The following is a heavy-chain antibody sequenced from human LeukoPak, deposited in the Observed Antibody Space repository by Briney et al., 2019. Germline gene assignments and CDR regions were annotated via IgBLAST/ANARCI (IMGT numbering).Heavy chain of an antibody. CDR2: ISGSGGST. CDR1: GGSISSYY. D-gene: IGHD1-14*01. V-gene: IGHV3-23*01. Sequence: ETLSLTCTVSGGSISSYYWSWVRQAPGKGLEWVSAISGSGGSTYYADSVKGRFTISRDNSKNTLYLQMNSLRAEDTAVYYCARVEGRTTTIGLDPWGQGTLVTVSS. J-gene: IGHJ5*02. CDR3: ARVEGRTTTIGLDP.